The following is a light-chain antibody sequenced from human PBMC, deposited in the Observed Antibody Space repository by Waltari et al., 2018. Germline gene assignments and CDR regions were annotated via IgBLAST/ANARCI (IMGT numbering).Light chain of an antibody. Sequence: QSALTQPASVSGSPGQSITISCIGTTIDFATYTLVSWYHHPPGKAPKLIVYEVNQRTSGVSNRFSVPKSGNTASLTISGLQTEDEADYYCCSYAGRNTYVFGTGTKVTVL. J-gene: IGLJ1*01. CDR3: CSYAGRNTYV. V-gene: IGLV2-23*02. CDR1: TIDFATYTL. CDR2: EVN.